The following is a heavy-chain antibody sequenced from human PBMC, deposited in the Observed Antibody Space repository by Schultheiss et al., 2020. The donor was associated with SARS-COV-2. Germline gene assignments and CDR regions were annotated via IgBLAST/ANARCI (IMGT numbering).Heavy chain of an antibody. CDR2: IKQDGSEK. J-gene: IGHJ6*02. V-gene: IGHV3-7*03. CDR3: ARVNGLGPIAAALVPYYYYYYGMDV. Sequence: GGSLRLSCAASGFTFSSYWMSWVRQAPGKGLEWVANIKQDGSEKYYVDSVKGRFTISRDNAKNSLYLQMNSLRAEDTAVYYCARVNGLGPIAAALVPYYYYYYGMDVWGQGTTVTVSS. CDR1: GFTFSSYW. D-gene: IGHD6-13*01.